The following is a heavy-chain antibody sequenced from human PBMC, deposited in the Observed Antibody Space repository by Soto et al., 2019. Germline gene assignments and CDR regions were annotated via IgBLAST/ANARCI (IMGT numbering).Heavy chain of an antibody. D-gene: IGHD3-22*01. CDR1: GFSLSTSGVG. J-gene: IGHJ4*02. CDR3: AHIYDSSGYSPY. V-gene: IGHV2-5*02. Sequence: QITLKESGPTLVKPTQTLTLTCTFSGFSLSTSGVGVGWIRQPPGKALEWLALIYWDDDKRYSPSLKSRLTTTKHTSKHQVVLTMTNMDPVDTATYYCAHIYDSSGYSPYWGQGTLVTVSS. CDR2: IYWDDDK.